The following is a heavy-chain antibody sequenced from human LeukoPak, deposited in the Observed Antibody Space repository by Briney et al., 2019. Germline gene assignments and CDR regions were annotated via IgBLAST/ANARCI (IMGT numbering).Heavy chain of an antibody. CDR1: GYTFTSYY. D-gene: IGHD6-6*01. CDR3: ARDWAQDSNSSEWFDP. CDR2: INPSGGST. J-gene: IGHJ5*02. Sequence: ASVKVSCKASGYTFTSYYMHWVRQAPGQGLEWMGIINPSGGSTSYAQKFQGRVTMTRDTSTSTVYMELSSLRSEDTAVYYCARDWAQDSNSSEWFDPWGQGTLVTVSS. V-gene: IGHV1-46*01.